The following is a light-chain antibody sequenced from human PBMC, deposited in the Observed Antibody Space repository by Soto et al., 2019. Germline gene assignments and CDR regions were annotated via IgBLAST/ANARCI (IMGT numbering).Light chain of an antibody. Sequence: EIVLTQSPGTLSLSPGERATLSCRASQSVSSSSLAWYQQKRGQAPRLLIHDASGRATGIPDRFSGSGSGTDFTLTISRLEPEDFAVYYCQQYGSSSWTFGQGTKVDI. CDR1: QSVSSSS. V-gene: IGKV3-20*01. CDR2: DAS. J-gene: IGKJ1*01. CDR3: QQYGSSSWT.